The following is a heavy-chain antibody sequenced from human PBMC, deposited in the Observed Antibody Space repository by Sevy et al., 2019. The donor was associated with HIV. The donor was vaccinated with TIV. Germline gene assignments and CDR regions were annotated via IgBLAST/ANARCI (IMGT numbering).Heavy chain of an antibody. CDR3: AKSPRYDILTGSFDP. Sequence: GGSLRLSCAASGFTFYDYAMHWVRQAPGKGLEWVSGISWNSGSIGYADSVKGRFTISRDNAKNSLYLQMNSLRAEDTALYYCAKSPRYDILTGSFDPWGQGTLVTVSS. D-gene: IGHD3-9*01. J-gene: IGHJ5*02. CDR1: GFTFYDYA. CDR2: ISWNSGSI. V-gene: IGHV3-9*01.